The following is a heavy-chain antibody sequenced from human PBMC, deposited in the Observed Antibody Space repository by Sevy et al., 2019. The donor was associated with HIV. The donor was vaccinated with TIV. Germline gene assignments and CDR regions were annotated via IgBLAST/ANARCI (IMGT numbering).Heavy chain of an antibody. CDR2: ISFDGSNK. Sequence: GGSLRLSCAASGFTFSGYTLHWVRQAPGKGLEWVAVISFDGSNKYYVDSVKGRFTISRDNSKNTLYLQMNSLRPEDTAVYYCARGGWDIVVVPAALDIRGQGTMVTVSS. V-gene: IGHV3-30-3*01. J-gene: IGHJ3*02. D-gene: IGHD2-2*01. CDR3: ARGGWDIVVVPAALDI. CDR1: GFTFSGYT.